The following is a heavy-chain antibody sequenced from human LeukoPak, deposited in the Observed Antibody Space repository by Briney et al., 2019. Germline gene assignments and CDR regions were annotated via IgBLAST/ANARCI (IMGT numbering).Heavy chain of an antibody. CDR1: GYTFTGYY. J-gene: IGHJ4*02. V-gene: IGHV1-8*02. CDR2: MNPNSGNT. CDR3: ACYYYGSGSYDY. D-gene: IGHD3-10*01. Sequence: ASVKVSCKASGYTFTGYYMHWVRQAPGQGLEWMGWMNPNSGNTGYAQKFQGRVTMTRNTSISTAYMELSSLRSEDTAVYYCACYYYGSGSYDYWGQGTLVTVSS.